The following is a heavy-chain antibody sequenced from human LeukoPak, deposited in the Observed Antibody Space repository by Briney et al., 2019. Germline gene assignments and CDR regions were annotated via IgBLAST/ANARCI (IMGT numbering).Heavy chain of an antibody. CDR2: IYYSGST. J-gene: IGHJ4*02. D-gene: IGHD3-22*01. CDR1: GGSISSYY. V-gene: IGHV4-59*12. Sequence: SETLSLTCTVSGGSISSYYWSWIRQPPGKGLEWIGSIYYSGSTYYNPSLKSRVTISVDTSKNQFSLKLSSVTAADTAVYYCARESFYYYDSSGYYYWGQGTLVTVSS. CDR3: ARESFYYYDSSGYYY.